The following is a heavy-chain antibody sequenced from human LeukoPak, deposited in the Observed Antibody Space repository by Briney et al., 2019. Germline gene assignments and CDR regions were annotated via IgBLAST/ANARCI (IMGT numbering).Heavy chain of an antibody. CDR2: IYYSGST. Sequence: SQTLSLTCAVSGGSISSGGYYWSWTRQHPGTGLEWIGYIYYSGSTYYNPSLKSRVTISVDTSKNQFSLKLSSVTAADTAVYYCARRVGATNYNWFDPWGQGTLVTVSS. CDR3: ARRVGATNYNWFDP. J-gene: IGHJ5*02. V-gene: IGHV4-31*11. CDR1: GGSISSGGYY. D-gene: IGHD1-26*01.